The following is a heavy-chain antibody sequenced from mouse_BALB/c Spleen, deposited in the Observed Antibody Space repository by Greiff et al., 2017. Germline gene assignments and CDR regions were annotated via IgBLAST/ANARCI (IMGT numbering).Heavy chain of an antibody. CDR1: GYTFTSYW. D-gene: IGHD1-3*01. J-gene: IGHJ2*01. CDR2: IFPGTGTT. CDR3: ARRSGKGYFDY. V-gene: IGHV1S132*01. Sequence: QVQLKESGAELVKPGASVKLSCKTSGYTFTSYWIQWVKQRPGQGLGWIGEIFPGTGTTYYNEKFKGKATLTIDTSSSTAYMQLSSLTSEDSAVYFCARRSGKGYFDYWGQGTTLTVSS.